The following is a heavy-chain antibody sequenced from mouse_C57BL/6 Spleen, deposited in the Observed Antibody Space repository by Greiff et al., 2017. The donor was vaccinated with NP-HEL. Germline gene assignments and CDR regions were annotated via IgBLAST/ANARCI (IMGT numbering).Heavy chain of an antibody. J-gene: IGHJ4*01. V-gene: IGHV1-76*01. CDR3: ARQGLLDDAMDY. CDR1: GYTFTDYY. CDR2: IYPGSGNT. Sequence: QVQLQQSGAELVRPGASVKLSCKASGYTFTDYYINWVKQRPGQGLEWIARIYPGSGNTYYNEKFKGKATLTAEKSSSTAYMQLSSLTSEDSAVYFCARQGLLDDAMDYWGQGTSVTVSS.